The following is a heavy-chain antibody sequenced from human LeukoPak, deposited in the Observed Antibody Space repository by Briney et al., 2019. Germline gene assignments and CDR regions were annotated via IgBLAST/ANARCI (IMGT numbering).Heavy chain of an antibody. J-gene: IGHJ4*02. D-gene: IGHD4-11*01. CDR3: AKDLYSNYGPADY. CDR2: INGGGVNT. CDR1: GFTLSSYA. Sequence: GGSLRLSCAASGFTLSSYAMSWVRQAAGKGLEWVSTINGGGVNTHYADSVGGRFTISRDNSKNTLFLQMNSRRDEDTAVYYCAKDLYSNYGPADYWGQGNLVTVSS. V-gene: IGHV3-23*01.